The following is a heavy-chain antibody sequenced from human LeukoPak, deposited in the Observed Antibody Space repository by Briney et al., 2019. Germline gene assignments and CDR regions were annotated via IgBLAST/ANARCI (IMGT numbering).Heavy chain of an antibody. D-gene: IGHD2-2*01. CDR3: AKVRCSSTGCYGPYFDY. CDR2: ISGSGGST. J-gene: IGHJ4*02. V-gene: IGHV3-23*01. Sequence: PGGSLRLSCAASGFTFSSYAMSWVRQAPGKGLEWVSAISGSGGSTYYADSVKGRFTISRDNSRNTLYLQMNSLRAEDTAVYYCAKVRCSSTGCYGPYFDYWGQGTLVTVSS. CDR1: GFTFSSYA.